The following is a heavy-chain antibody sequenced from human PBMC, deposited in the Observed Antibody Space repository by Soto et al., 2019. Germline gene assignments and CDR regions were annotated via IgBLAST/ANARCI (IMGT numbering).Heavy chain of an antibody. CDR2: IYGGGAT. CDR3: ARVNPPYP. CDR1: GFTVSSNY. Sequence: SGGSLRLSCAASGFTVSSNYMSWVRQAPGKGLEWISFIYGGGATLYADSVKGRFTISRDNSKNTVSLQMNTLRVDDTAMYYCARVNPPYPWGQGTLVTVSS. J-gene: IGHJ5*02. V-gene: IGHV3-53*01.